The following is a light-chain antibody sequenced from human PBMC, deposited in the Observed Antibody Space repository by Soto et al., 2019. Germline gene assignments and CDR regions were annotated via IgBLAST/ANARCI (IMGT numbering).Light chain of an antibody. CDR3: QQYNNWPLT. CDR1: QSVSTN. J-gene: IGKJ4*02. CDR2: ATS. Sequence: EILMTQSPSTLSVSPGETATLSCRASQSVSTNLAWYQQKPGQSPRLLIYATSTMATGVPARFSGSGSGTEFTLTISSLQSEDFAVYYCQQYNNWPLTFGGGTKVDIK. V-gene: IGKV3-15*01.